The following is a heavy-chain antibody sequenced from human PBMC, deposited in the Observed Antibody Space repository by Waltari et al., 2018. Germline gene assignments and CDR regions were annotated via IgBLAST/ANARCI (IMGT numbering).Heavy chain of an antibody. J-gene: IGHJ4*02. CDR2: MKPNSGNT. CDR3: ARGNPHYYDSSGYYN. Sequence: QVQLVQSGAEVKKPGASVKVSCKASGYTFTSYDINWVRQATGQGLEWVGWMKPNSGNTGYEQKFQGRVTITRNNSISTAYMELSSLRSEDTAVYYCARGNPHYYDSSGYYNWGQGTLVTVSS. V-gene: IGHV1-8*03. CDR1: GYTFTSYD. D-gene: IGHD3-22*01.